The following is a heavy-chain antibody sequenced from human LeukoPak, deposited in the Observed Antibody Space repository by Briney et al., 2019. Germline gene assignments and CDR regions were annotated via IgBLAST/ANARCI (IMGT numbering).Heavy chain of an antibody. V-gene: IGHV4-61*02. J-gene: IGHJ4*02. CDR1: GGSISSGSYY. Sequence: SEPMSLICSVSGGSISSGSYYWSWIRQPAGKGLEWIGRIYTSGSTNYNPSLKSRVTMSFDASNNQFSLRLSSVTAADTAVYYCARVTTGGYYNYWGQGTLVTVSS. D-gene: IGHD3-22*01. CDR2: IYTSGST. CDR3: ARVTTGGYYNY.